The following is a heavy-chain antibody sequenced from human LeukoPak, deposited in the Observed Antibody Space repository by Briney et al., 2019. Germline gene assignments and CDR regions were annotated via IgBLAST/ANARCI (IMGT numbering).Heavy chain of an antibody. J-gene: IGHJ3*02. V-gene: IGHV1-69*06. CDR3: ARGTRGGSYRDAFDI. CDR2: IIPIFGTA. D-gene: IGHD1-26*01. Sequence: SVKVSCKASGGTFSSYAISWVRQAPGQGLEWMGGIIPIFGTANYAQKFQGRVTITADKSTSTAYMELSSLRSEDTAVYYCARGTRGGSYRDAFDIWGQGTMVTVSS. CDR1: GGTFSSYA.